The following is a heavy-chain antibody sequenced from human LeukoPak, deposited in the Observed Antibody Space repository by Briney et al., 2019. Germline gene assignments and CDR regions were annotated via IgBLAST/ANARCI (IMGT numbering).Heavy chain of an antibody. D-gene: IGHD3-3*01. CDR1: GFTFSSYS. V-gene: IGHV3-21*01. CDR2: ISSSSSYI. J-gene: IGHJ4*02. Sequence: PGGSLRLSCAASGFTFSSYSINWVGQAPGKGLEWVSSISSSSSYIYYADSVKGRFTISRDNAKNSLYLQMNSLRAEDTAVYYCARDREVFGDFDYWGQGTLVTVSS. CDR3: ARDREVFGDFDY.